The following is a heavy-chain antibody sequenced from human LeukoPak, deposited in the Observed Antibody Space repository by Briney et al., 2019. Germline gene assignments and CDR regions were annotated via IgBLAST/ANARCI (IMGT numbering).Heavy chain of an antibody. CDR3: TTYYYDSSGYYADY. J-gene: IGHJ4*02. CDR2: INTNTGNP. V-gene: IGHV7-4-1*02. CDR1: GYTFTSYA. Sequence: GASVKVSCKASGYTFTSYAMNWVRQAPGQGLEWMGWINTNTGNPTYAQGFTGRFVFSLDTSVSTAYLQISSLKAEDTAVYYCTTYYYDSSGYYADYWGQGTLVTVSS. D-gene: IGHD3-22*01.